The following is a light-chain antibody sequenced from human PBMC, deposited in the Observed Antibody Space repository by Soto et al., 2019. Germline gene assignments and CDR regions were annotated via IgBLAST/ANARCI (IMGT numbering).Light chain of an antibody. CDR3: SSYTNSNTVL. V-gene: IGLV2-14*01. CDR2: DVT. Sequence: QSALAQPASVSGSPGQSITISCTGTSSDVGGYNAVSWYQQHPDKAPKLMIYDVTTRPSGVSNRFSGSKSGNTASLTISGLKAEDEADYYCSSYTNSNTVLFGGGTQLTVL. J-gene: IGLJ2*01. CDR1: SSDVGGYNA.